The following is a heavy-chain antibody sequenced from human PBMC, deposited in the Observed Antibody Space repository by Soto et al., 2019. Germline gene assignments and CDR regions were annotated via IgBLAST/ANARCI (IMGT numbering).Heavy chain of an antibody. V-gene: IGHV3-7*03. J-gene: IGHJ3*02. D-gene: IGHD6-13*01. CDR3: ARDVLGAIAADAFDI. Sequence: EVQLVESGGGLVQPGGSLRLSCAASGFTFSSYWMSWVRQAPGKGLEWVANIKQDGSEKYYVDSVKGRFTISRDNAKNSLYLQMNSLRAEDTAVYYCARDVLGAIAADAFDIWGQGTMVTVSS. CDR2: IKQDGSEK. CDR1: GFTFSSYW.